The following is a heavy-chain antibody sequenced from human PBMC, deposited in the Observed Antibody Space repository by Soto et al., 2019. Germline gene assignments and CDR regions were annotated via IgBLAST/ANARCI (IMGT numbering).Heavy chain of an antibody. Sequence: PSQTLSLTCVISGDSVSSNSAGWNWIRQSPSRGLEWLGRAYYKSKWNNDYALSVKSRITINPDTSKNQFSLHLYSVTPEDTAVYYCTGSTWFRGMDVWGQGTPGTVSS. D-gene: IGHD2-2*01. CDR2: AYYKSKWNN. CDR1: GDSVSSNSAG. V-gene: IGHV6-1*01. CDR3: TGSTWFRGMDV. J-gene: IGHJ6*02.